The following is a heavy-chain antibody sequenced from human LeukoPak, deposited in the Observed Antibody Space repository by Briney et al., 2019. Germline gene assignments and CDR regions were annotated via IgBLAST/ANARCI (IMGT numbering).Heavy chain of an antibody. CDR3: AKSGIVATIPLDY. V-gene: IGHV3-33*06. CDR2: IWYDGSNK. CDR1: GFTFSSYG. D-gene: IGHD5-12*01. Sequence: PGGPLRLSCAASGFTFSSYGMHWVRQAPGKGLEWVAVIWYDGSNKYYADSVKGRFTISRDNSKNTLYLQMNSLRAEDTAVYYCAKSGIVATIPLDYWGQGTLVTVSS. J-gene: IGHJ4*02.